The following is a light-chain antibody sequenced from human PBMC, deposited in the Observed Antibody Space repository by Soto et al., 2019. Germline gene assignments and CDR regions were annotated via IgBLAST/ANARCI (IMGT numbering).Light chain of an antibody. CDR1: QSVSSNY. CDR2: RET. Sequence: EIVLTQSPGTLSLSPGERATLSCRASQSVSSNYLAWYQQKPHQAPKDLIYRETIRATGIPDRFTGRGSGTDFTLISSRLEPEDFAVYYCQQYGSSPLTFGGGTKVEIK. J-gene: IGKJ4*01. CDR3: QQYGSSPLT. V-gene: IGKV3-20*01.